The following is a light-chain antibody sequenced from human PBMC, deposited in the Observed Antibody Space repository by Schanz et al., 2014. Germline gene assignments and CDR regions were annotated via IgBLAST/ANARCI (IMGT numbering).Light chain of an antibody. J-gene: IGKJ4*01. CDR3: QQYNFYSLT. Sequence: DIQMTQSPSTLSASVGDRVTITCRATQSLSTWLAWYQQKPGKAPELLIYDASSLDTGVPSRFIGTGSGTEFTLTISSLQPDDFATYFCQQYNFYSLTFGGGTKVEIK. CDR1: QSLSTW. CDR2: DAS. V-gene: IGKV1-5*01.